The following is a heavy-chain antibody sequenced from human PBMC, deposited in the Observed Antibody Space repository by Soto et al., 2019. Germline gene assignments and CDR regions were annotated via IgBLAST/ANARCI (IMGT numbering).Heavy chain of an antibody. CDR1: GFTFSSYG. J-gene: IGHJ6*02. Sequence: SLRLSCAASGFTFSSYGMHWVRQAPGKGLEWVAVIWYDGSNKYYADSVKGRFTISRDNSKNTLYLQMNSLRAEDTAVYYCARGVGGHYYYGMDVWGQGTTVTVSS. CDR2: IWYDGSNK. V-gene: IGHV3-33*01. D-gene: IGHD3-16*01. CDR3: ARGVGGHYYYGMDV.